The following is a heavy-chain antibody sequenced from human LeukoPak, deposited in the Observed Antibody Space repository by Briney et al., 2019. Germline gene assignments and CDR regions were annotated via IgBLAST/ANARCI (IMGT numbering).Heavy chain of an antibody. CDR1: GFTFSSYG. Sequence: GGSLRLSCAASGFTFSSYGMHWVRQAPGKGLEWGAVISYDGSNKYYADSVKGRFTISRDNSKNTLYLQMNSLRAEDTAVYYCARDGIVVVVAATPTGAGFFDYWGQGTLVTVSS. V-gene: IGHV3-30*03. J-gene: IGHJ4*02. CDR2: ISYDGSNK. CDR3: ARDGIVVVVAATPTGAGFFDY. D-gene: IGHD2-15*01.